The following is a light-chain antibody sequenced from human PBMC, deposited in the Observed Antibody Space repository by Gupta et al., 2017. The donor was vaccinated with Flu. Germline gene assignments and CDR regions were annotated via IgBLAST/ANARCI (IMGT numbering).Light chain of an antibody. V-gene: IGLV1-44*01. CDR2: SNN. CDR1: SSNIGSNN. CDR3: AAWDDSRNVWV. Sequence: RVTISCSGSSSNIGSNNVNWYQQLPGAAPKLLIYSNNKRRSGVPDRFSGSKYGTSAALAISGLQAEDEADYYCAAWDDSRNVWVFGGGTKLTVL. J-gene: IGLJ3*02.